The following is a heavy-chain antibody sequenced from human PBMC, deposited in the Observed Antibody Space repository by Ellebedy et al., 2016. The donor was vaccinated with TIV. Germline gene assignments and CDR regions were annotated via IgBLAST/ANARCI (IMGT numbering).Heavy chain of an antibody. D-gene: IGHD5-18*01. CDR1: GITFSSHA. V-gene: IGHV3-64*04. J-gene: IGHJ4*02. CDR2: ISVDGGST. Sequence: GESLKISCSAFGITFSSHAMHWVRQAPGKGLQYVSTISVDGGSTYYADSVNGRFTISRDKSKNTMYLQMNSLRAEDTAVYYCAGHGDRAMTHWGQGTLVTVSS. CDR3: AGHGDRAMTH.